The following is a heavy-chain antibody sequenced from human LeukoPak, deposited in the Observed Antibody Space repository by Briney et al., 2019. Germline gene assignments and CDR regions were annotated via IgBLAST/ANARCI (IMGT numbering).Heavy chain of an antibody. CDR1: GGSISSYY. J-gene: IGHJ6*02. Sequence: TPSETLSLTCAVSGGSISSYYWSWIRQPAGKGLEWIGRIYTSGSTNYNPSLKSRVTMSVDTSKNQFSLKLSSVTAADTAVYYCARETDVDTAGEYAMDVWGQGTTVTVSS. V-gene: IGHV4-4*07. D-gene: IGHD5-18*01. CDR3: ARETDVDTAGEYAMDV. CDR2: IYTSGST.